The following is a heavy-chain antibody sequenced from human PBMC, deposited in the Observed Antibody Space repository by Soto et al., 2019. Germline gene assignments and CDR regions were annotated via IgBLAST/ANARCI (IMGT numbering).Heavy chain of an antibody. CDR1: GGSLSSISYY. J-gene: IGHJ4*02. CDR3: ARRAEFPRNYDFWSGYIFGVTVRGVSRFDY. V-gene: IGHV4-39*01. Sequence: PSETMSLTCIVSGGSLSSISYYWGRIREHPGKGREWIGRIYYSGSTYYNPSLKSRVTISVDTSKNQFSLKLSSVTAADTAVYYCARRAEFPRNYDFWSGYIFGVTVRGVSRFDYWGQGTLVTV. CDR2: IYYSGST. D-gene: IGHD3-3*01.